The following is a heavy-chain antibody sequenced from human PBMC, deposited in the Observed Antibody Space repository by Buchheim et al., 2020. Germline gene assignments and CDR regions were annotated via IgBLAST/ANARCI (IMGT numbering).Heavy chain of an antibody. CDR2: INAGNGNT. CDR3: ARSSSSWPYGGWFDP. Sequence: QVQLVQSGAEVKKPGASVKVSCKASGYTFTSYAMHWVRQAPGQRLEWMGWINAGNGNTKYSQKFQGRVTITRDTSAGTAYMELSSLRSEDTAVYYCARSSSSWPYGGWFDPWGQGTL. V-gene: IGHV1-3*01. D-gene: IGHD6-13*01. J-gene: IGHJ5*02. CDR1: GYTFTSYA.